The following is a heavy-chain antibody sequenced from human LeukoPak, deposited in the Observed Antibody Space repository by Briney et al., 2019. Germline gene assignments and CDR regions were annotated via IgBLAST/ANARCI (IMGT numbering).Heavy chain of an antibody. Sequence: ASVKVSCKASGYTFTGYYMHRVRQAPGQGLEWMGWINPNSGGTNYAQKFQGRVTMTRDTSISTAYMELSRLRSDDTAVYYCASNREYCGGDCYSYDAFDIWGQGTMVTVSS. CDR2: INPNSGGT. CDR1: GYTFTGYY. CDR3: ASNREYCGGDCYSYDAFDI. J-gene: IGHJ3*02. V-gene: IGHV1-2*02. D-gene: IGHD2-21*01.